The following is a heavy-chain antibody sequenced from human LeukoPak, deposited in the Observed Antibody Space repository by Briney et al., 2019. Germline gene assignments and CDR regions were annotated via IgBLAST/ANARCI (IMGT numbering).Heavy chain of an antibody. D-gene: IGHD6-19*01. J-gene: IGHJ4*02. Sequence: GGSLRLSCAASGFTFSNYWMYWVRQAPGKGLVWVSRIKNDGSITTYADSVKGRFTISRDNAKDTLYLQMNGLRVDDTAVYYCARSPNTGWYEYYWGQGTLVTVSS. CDR1: GFTFSNYW. CDR2: IKNDGSIT. V-gene: IGHV3-74*03. CDR3: ARSPNTGWYEYY.